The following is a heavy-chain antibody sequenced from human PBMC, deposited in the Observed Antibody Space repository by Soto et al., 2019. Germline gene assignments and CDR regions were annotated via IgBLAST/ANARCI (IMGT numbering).Heavy chain of an antibody. V-gene: IGHV4-34*01. CDR3: ARGIVVDV. J-gene: IGHJ6*02. CDR1: GGSFSGYY. D-gene: IGHD2-15*01. CDR2: INHSGST. Sequence: QVQLQQWGAGLLKPSETLSLTCAAYGGSFSGYYWSWIRQPPGKGLEWIGEINHSGSTNYNTSLKSRVTISVDTSKNQFSLKLSSVTAADTAVYYCARGIVVDVWGQGTTVTVSS.